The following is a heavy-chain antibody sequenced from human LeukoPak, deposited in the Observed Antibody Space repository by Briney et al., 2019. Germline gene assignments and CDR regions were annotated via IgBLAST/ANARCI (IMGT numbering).Heavy chain of an antibody. J-gene: IGHJ4*02. CDR2: INSDGNNT. V-gene: IGHV3-74*01. CDR3: ARGPSGYHNT. CDR1: GFTFSSYA. Sequence: GGSLRLSCAASGFTFSSYAMSWVRQAPGKGLVWVSRINSDGNNTNYADSVKGRFTISRDNAKNTLYLQMNSLRAEDTAVYYCARGPSGYHNTGGQGTLVTVSS. D-gene: IGHD5-12*01.